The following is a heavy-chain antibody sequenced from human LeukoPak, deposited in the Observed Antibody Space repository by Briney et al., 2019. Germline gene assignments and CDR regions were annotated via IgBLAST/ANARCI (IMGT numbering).Heavy chain of an antibody. CDR1: GYTFTNYY. Sequence: ASVKVSCKASGYTFTNYYIHWVRQAPGQGLECMGIINPSGGSTSYAQKFQGRVTMTRDMSTSAVYMELSSLRSEDTAVYYCARGGVGATTYVWFDPWGQGTLVTVSS. D-gene: IGHD1-26*01. V-gene: IGHV1-46*01. CDR3: ARGGVGATTYVWFDP. CDR2: INPSGGST. J-gene: IGHJ5*02.